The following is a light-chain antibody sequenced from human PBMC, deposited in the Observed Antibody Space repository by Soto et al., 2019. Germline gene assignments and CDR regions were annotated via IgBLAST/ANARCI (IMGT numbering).Light chain of an antibody. CDR2: EGS. CDR3: CSYAGSSSYV. J-gene: IGLJ1*01. V-gene: IGLV2-23*01. CDR1: SSDVGSYSL. Sequence: QSALTQPASVSGSPGQSITISCTGTSSDVGSYSLVSWYQQYPGKAPKLIIFEGSKRPSGISNRFSASKSGNTASLTISGLQAEDEADYYCCSYAGSSSYVFGTGTKLTVL.